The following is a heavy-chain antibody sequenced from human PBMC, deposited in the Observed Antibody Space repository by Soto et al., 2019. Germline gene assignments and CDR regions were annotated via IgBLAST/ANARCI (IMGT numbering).Heavy chain of an antibody. CDR2: INHSGST. Sequence: QVQLQQWGAGLLKPSETLSLTCAVYGGSFSGYYWSWIRPPPGKGLEWIGEINHSGSTNYNPSLKSRVTISVDTSKNQFSLKLSSVTAADTAVYYCARGGIVVVPAGAAFDIWGQGTMVTVSS. D-gene: IGHD2-2*01. CDR3: ARGGIVVVPAGAAFDI. V-gene: IGHV4-34*01. CDR1: GGSFSGYY. J-gene: IGHJ3*02.